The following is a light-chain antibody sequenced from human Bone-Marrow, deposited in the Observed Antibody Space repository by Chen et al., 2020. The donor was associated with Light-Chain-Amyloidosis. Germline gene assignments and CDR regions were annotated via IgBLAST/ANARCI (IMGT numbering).Light chain of an antibody. Sequence: SYVLPRPSSVSVAPGRTATIACGGTNIGSTSVPWYQQTPGQAPLLVVYDVSDRPSGIPERLSGSNSGNTATLTIGRVEAGDEADYYCQVWDRSSDRPVFGGGTKLTVL. CDR2: DVS. V-gene: IGLV3-21*02. CDR3: QVWDRSSDRPV. J-gene: IGLJ3*02. CDR1: NIGSTS.